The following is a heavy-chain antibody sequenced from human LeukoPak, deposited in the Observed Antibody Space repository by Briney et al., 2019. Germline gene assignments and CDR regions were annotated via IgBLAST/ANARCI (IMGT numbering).Heavy chain of an antibody. CDR3: AKDISVVVAVEDYFDY. D-gene: IGHD2-15*01. Sequence: GGSLRLSCAASGFTFSSYAMSWVRQAPGKGLEWVSAISGSGGSTYYADSVKGRFTISRDNSKNTLYLQMNSLRAEDTAVYYCAKDISVVVAVEDYFDYWGQGTLVTVSS. J-gene: IGHJ4*02. CDR2: ISGSGGST. CDR1: GFTFSSYA. V-gene: IGHV3-23*01.